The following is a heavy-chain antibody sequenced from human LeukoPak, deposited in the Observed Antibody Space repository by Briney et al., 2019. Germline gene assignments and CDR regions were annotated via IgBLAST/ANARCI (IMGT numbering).Heavy chain of an antibody. J-gene: IGHJ4*02. CDR1: GFTFSSYA. D-gene: IGHD6-13*01. CDR2: ISYDGSNK. V-gene: IGHV3-30-3*01. CDR3: ARDRALAAAGTGGHFDY. Sequence: GGSLRLSCAASGFTFSSYAMHWVRQAPGKGLEWVGVISYDGSNKYYADSVKGRFTISRDNSKNTLYLQMNSLRAEDTAVYYCARDRALAAAGTGGHFDYWGQGTLVTVSS.